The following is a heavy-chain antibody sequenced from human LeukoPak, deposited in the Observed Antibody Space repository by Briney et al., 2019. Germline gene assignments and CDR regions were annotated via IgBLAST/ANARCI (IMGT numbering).Heavy chain of an antibody. J-gene: IGHJ4*02. CDR2: ISSSSSYI. Sequence: GGSLRLSCAASGFTFSSYSMNWVRQAPGTGLEWVSSISSSSSYIYYADSVKGRFTISRDNAKNSLYLQMNSLSAEDTAVYYCARERGHCSSTSCYTGNDYWGQGTLVTVSS. D-gene: IGHD2-2*02. CDR3: ARERGHCSSTSCYTGNDY. V-gene: IGHV3-21*01. CDR1: GFTFSSYS.